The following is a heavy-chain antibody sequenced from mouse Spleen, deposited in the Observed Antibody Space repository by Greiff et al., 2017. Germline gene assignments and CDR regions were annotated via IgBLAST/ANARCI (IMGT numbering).Heavy chain of an antibody. CDR2: INSNGGST. D-gene: IGHD1-1*02. CDR1: GFTFSSYG. V-gene: IGHV5-6-3*01. J-gene: IGHJ2*01. CDR3: ARDQDWYNY. Sequence: EVKLMESGGGLVQPGGSLKLSCAASGFTFSSYGMSWVRQTPDKRLELVATINSNGGSTYYPDSVKGRFTISRDHAKNNLYLQMSSLKSEDTAMYYCARDQDWYNYWGQGTTLTVSS.